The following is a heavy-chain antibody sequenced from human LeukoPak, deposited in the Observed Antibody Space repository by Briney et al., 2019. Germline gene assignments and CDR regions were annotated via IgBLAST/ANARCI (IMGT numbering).Heavy chain of an antibody. Sequence: ASVKVSCKASGYTFTGYYMHWVRQAPGQGLEWMGWINPNSGGTNYAQKFQGRVTMTRDTSISTAYMELSRLRSDDTAVYYCAIMLGAVAGTFDYWGQGTLVTVSS. J-gene: IGHJ4*02. CDR2: INPNSGGT. CDR1: GYTFTGYY. CDR3: AIMLGAVAGTFDY. V-gene: IGHV1-2*02. D-gene: IGHD6-19*01.